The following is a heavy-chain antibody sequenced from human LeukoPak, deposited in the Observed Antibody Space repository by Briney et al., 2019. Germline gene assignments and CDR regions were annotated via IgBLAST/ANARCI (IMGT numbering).Heavy chain of an antibody. J-gene: IGHJ4*02. CDR3: AKQEAFGAAAGQFDS. Sequence: GGSLRLSCAASGFTFSNYALSWVRQAPGKGLELVSTLSGSGGTTHYADSVKGRFTISRDNSKNTLFLQMNGLRAEDTAVYYCAKQEAFGAAAGQFDSWGQGTLVTVSS. CDR1: GFTFSNYA. CDR2: LSGSGGTT. V-gene: IGHV3-23*01. D-gene: IGHD3-16*01.